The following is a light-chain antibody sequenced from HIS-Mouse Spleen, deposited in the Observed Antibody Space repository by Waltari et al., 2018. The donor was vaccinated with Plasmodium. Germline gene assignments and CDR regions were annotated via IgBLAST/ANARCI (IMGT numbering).Light chain of an antibody. Sequence: NFMLPQPHSVSESPGKTVPISCTRRSRSLASNSVQGYQQRPGSAPTTVIYEDTQRPSGVPDRFSGSIDSSSNSASLTISGLKTEDEADYYCQSYDSSNQVFGGGTKLTVL. J-gene: IGLJ3*02. V-gene: IGLV6-57*04. CDR1: SRSLASNS. CDR2: EDT. CDR3: QSYDSSNQV.